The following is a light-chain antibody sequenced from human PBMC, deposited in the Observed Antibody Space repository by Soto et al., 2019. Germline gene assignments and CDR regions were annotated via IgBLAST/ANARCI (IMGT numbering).Light chain of an antibody. J-gene: IGKJ5*01. CDR1: QGVSSY. Sequence: DIQLTQSPSFLSASVGDRVTITCRVSQGVSSYLAWYQQKPGKAPKLLIYAASTLQSGVPSRFSGSGSGTEFTLTISSLQPEDFATYYCQQLNSYPITFGLGTRLEIK. CDR3: QQLNSYPIT. V-gene: IGKV1-9*01. CDR2: AAS.